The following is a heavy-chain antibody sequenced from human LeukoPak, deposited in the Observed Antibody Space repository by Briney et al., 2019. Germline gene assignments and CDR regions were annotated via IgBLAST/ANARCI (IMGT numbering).Heavy chain of an antibody. V-gene: IGHV1-69*04. Sequence: SVKVLCNASGGPLNSYPLSWVRPAPGEGLEWMGSNFPILGKANCAQKFQARVTIPRDIYARTAYTNQSTLRCEHRAVYYCARGTALLWFGEYWDQGTLVTVTS. CDR3: ARGTALLWFGEY. D-gene: IGHD3-10*01. CDR1: GGPLNSYP. CDR2: NFPILGKA. J-gene: IGHJ1*01.